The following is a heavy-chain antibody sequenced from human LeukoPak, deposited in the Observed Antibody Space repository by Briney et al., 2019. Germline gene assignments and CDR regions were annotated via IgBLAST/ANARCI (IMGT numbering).Heavy chain of an antibody. V-gene: IGHV4-61*02. D-gene: IGHD3-22*01. Sequence: SETLSLTCTVSGGSISSSSYYWGWIRQPAGKGLEWIGRIYTSGSTNYNPSLKSRVTMSVDTSKNQFSLKLSSVTAADTAVYYCARDSPPDSSGYYHDAFDIWGQGTMVTVSS. J-gene: IGHJ3*02. CDR1: GGSISSSSYY. CDR2: IYTSGST. CDR3: ARDSPPDSSGYYHDAFDI.